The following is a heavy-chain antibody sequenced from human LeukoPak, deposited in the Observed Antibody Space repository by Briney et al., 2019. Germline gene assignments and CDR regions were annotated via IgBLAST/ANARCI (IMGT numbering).Heavy chain of an antibody. V-gene: IGHV1-8*01. CDR2: MNPNSGNT. Sequence: GASVKVSCKASGYTFTSYDINWVRQATGQGLEWMGWMNPNSGNTGYAQKFQGRVTMTRNTSIRTAYMELSTLRSEDTAVYYCARGYYDSSGYYFYYYYYMDVWGKGTTVTVSS. D-gene: IGHD3-22*01. CDR3: ARGYYDSSGYYFYYYYYMDV. J-gene: IGHJ6*03. CDR1: GYTFTSYD.